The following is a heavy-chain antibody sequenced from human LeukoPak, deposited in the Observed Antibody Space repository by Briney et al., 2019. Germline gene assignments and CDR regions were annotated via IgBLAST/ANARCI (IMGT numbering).Heavy chain of an antibody. CDR1: GFTFSSYG. V-gene: IGHV3-30*18. Sequence: GGSLRLSCAASGFTFSSYGMHWVRQAPGKGLEWVAVISYDGSNKYYADSVKGRFTISRDNSKNTLYLQMNSLRAEDTAVYYCAKGSCGGGSCYYFDYWGQGTLVTVSS. D-gene: IGHD2-15*01. CDR3: AKGSCGGGSCYYFDY. CDR2: ISYDGSNK. J-gene: IGHJ4*02.